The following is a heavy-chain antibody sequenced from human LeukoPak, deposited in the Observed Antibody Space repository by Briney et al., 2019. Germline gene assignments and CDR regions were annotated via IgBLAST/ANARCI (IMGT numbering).Heavy chain of an antibody. D-gene: IGHD3-10*01. CDR2: INPIFGIA. V-gene: IGHV1-69*10. CDR1: GYTFTGYY. Sequence: GASVKVSCKASGYTFTGYYMHWVRQAPGQGLEWMGWINPIFGIANYAQKFQGRVTITADKSTSTAYMELSSLRSEDTAVYYCARDPITMVRGVIITDGMDVWGQGTTVTVSS. J-gene: IGHJ6*02. CDR3: ARDPITMVRGVIITDGMDV.